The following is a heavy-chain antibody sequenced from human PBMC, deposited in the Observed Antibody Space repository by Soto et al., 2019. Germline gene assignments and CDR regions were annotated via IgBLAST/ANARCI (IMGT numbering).Heavy chain of an antibody. J-gene: IGHJ4*02. CDR1: GGSITSGGYY. CDR2: IYDSGST. D-gene: IGHD3-10*01. CDR3: ARKQAGYFYGIDY. V-gene: IGHV4-31*03. Sequence: QVQLQESGPGLVKPSQTLSLTCTVSGGSITSGGYYWSCIRQHPGKGLEWLGYIYDSGSTFYNPSLKSRITLSVDTSKNQFSLKLSSVTVADTAVYFCARKQAGYFYGIDYWGQGTLVTVSS.